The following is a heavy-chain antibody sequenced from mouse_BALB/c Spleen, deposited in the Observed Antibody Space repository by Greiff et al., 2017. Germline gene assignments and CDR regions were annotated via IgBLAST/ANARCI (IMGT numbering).Heavy chain of an antibody. CDR3: AREALWLRAMDY. D-gene: IGHD2-2*01. V-gene: IGHV5-6-3*01. CDR1: GFTFSSYG. CDR2: INSNGGST. Sequence: EVNLVESGGGLVQPGGSLKLSCAASGFTFSSYGMSWVRQTPDKRLELVATINSNGGSTYYPDSVKGRFTISRDNAKNTLYLQMSSLKSEDTAMYYCAREALWLRAMDYWGQGTSVTVSS. J-gene: IGHJ4*01.